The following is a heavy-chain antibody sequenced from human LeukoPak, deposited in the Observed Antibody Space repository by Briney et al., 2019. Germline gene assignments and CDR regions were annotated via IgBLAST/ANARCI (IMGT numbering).Heavy chain of an antibody. V-gene: IGHV3-74*01. CDR2: INSDGSST. J-gene: IGHJ4*02. Sequence: PGGSLRLSYAASGFTFSSYWMHWVRQAPGKGLVWVSRINSDGSSTSYADSVKGRFTISRDNAKNTLYLQMNSLRAEDTAVYYCARASGWVYFDYWGQGTLVTVSS. CDR3: ARASGWVYFDY. D-gene: IGHD6-19*01. CDR1: GFTFSSYW.